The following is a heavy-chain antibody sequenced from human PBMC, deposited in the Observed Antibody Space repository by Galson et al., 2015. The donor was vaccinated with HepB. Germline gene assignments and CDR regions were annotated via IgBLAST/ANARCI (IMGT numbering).Heavy chain of an antibody. D-gene: IGHD2-2*01. V-gene: IGHV1-46*01. J-gene: IGHJ3*02. CDR3: ARVGYCSSTSCYSGAFDI. Sequence: SVKVSCKASGYTFTSYYMHWLRQAPGQGLEWMGIINPSGGSTSYAQKFQGRVTMTRDTSTSTVYMELSSLRSEDTAVYYCARVGYCSSTSCYSGAFDIWGQGTMVTVSS. CDR2: INPSGGST. CDR1: GYTFTSYY.